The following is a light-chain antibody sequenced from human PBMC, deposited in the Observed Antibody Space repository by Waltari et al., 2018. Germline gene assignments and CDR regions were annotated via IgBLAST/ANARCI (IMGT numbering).Light chain of an antibody. CDR2: SIS. J-gene: IGLJ3*02. Sequence: QTVVTQEPSLTVSPGGTVTLTCASSTGAVTSGYYPNWFQQKPGQAPRSLIYSISKKHSPTPARFSGSLLGGKAALTLSGAQPEDEAEYYCLLYYGDAQLGVFGGGTKLTVL. V-gene: IGLV7-43*01. CDR3: LLYYGDAQLGV. CDR1: TGAVTSGYY.